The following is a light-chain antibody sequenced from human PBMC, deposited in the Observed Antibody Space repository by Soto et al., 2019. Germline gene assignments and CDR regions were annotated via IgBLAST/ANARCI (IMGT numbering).Light chain of an antibody. V-gene: IGKV1-9*01. Sequence: DIQLTPPPSFLSAFVGNRVPITSRASQGIRKYLAWYQQKPGKAPNLLISAASALESGVPSRFSGSRSGSEFTLTISSLQPEDFAPYYCQQLNSFPLTFGGGTKVEL. J-gene: IGKJ4*01. CDR1: QGIRKY. CDR3: QQLNSFPLT. CDR2: AAS.